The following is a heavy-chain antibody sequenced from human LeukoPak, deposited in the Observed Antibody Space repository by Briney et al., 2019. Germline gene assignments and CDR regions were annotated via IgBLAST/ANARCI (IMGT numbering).Heavy chain of an antibody. J-gene: IGHJ4*02. D-gene: IGHD6-6*01. CDR1: GFTFSSYA. CDR3: AKLVYSSSPPGDPTTFDY. V-gene: IGHV3-23*01. Sequence: GGSLRLSCAASGFTFSSYAMSWVRQAPGKGLEWVSAISGSGGSTYYADSVKGRFTISRDNSKNTLYLRMNSLRAEDTAVYYCAKLVYSSSPPGDPTTFDYWGQGTLVTVSS. CDR2: ISGSGGST.